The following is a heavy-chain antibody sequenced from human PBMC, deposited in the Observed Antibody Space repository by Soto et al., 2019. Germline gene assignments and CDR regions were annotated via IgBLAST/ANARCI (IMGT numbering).Heavy chain of an antibody. D-gene: IGHD5-18*01. CDR1: GFTFNSYG. J-gene: IGHJ4*02. Sequence: GGSLRLSCAASGFTFNSYGMHWVRQAPGKGLEWVAVIWYDGSSEYYTDSVKGRFTISNDNSKNMLYLPMHSIRPEDTAVYYCARMSGEYSYGPCLYWGQGTLVTVSS. CDR3: ARMSGEYSYGPCLY. V-gene: IGHV3-33*01. CDR2: IWYDGSSE.